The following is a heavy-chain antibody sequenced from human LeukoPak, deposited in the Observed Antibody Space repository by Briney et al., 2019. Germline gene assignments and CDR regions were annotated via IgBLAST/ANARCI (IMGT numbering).Heavy chain of an antibody. CDR2: IYTSGST. CDR3: ARDLRGPYYYDSSGYWL. CDR1: GGSISSGSYY. J-gene: IGHJ4*02. Sequence: KPSETLSLTCTVSGGSISSGSYYWSWIRQPAGKGLEWIGRIYTSGSTNYNPSLKSRVTISVDTSKNQFSLKLSSVTAADTAVYYCARDLRGPYYYDSSGYWLRGQGTLVTVSS. V-gene: IGHV4-61*02. D-gene: IGHD3-22*01.